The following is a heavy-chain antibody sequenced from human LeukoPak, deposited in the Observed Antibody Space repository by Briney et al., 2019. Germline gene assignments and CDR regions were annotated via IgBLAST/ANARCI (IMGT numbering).Heavy chain of an antibody. CDR2: INPSGGST. Sequence: ASVKVSCKASGYTFTGYYMHWVRQAPGQGLEWMGIINPSGGSTSYAQKFQGRVTMTRDMSTSTVYMELSSLRSEDTAVYYCARDRGEWLRGYYYDSSGYYTGDYFDYWGQGTLVTVSS. CDR1: GYTFTGYY. J-gene: IGHJ4*02. D-gene: IGHD3-22*01. V-gene: IGHV1-46*01. CDR3: ARDRGEWLRGYYYDSSGYYTGDYFDY.